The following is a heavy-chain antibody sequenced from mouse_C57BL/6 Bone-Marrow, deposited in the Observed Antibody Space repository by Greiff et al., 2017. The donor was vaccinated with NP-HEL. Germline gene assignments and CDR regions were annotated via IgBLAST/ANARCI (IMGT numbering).Heavy chain of an antibody. CDR2: SRNKANDYTT. CDR3: ARENWDEDWYFDV. J-gene: IGHJ1*03. V-gene: IGHV7-1*01. D-gene: IGHD4-1*01. CDR1: GFTFSDFY. Sequence: EVNVVESGGGLVQSGRSLRLSCATSGFTFSDFYMEWVRQAPGKGLEWIAASRNKANDYTTEYSASVKGRFIVSRDTSQSILYLQMNALRAEDTAIYYCARENWDEDWYFDVWGTGTTVTVSS.